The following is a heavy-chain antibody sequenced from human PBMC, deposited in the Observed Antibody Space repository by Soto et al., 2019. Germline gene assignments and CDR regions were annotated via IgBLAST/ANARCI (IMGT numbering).Heavy chain of an antibody. CDR2: IIPILGIA. CDR3: ARDGYHTIYYYMDV. J-gene: IGHJ6*03. CDR1: GYTCTIYG. Sequence: SVKVSCKASGYTCTIYGISWVRQAPGQGLEWMGRIIPILGIANYAQKFQGRVTITADKSTSTAYMELSSLRSEDTAVYYCARDGYHTIYYYMDVWGKGTTVTVSS. D-gene: IGHD3-3*01. V-gene: IGHV1-69*04.